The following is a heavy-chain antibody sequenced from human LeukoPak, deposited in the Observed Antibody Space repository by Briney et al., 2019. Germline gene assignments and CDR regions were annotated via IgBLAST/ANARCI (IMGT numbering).Heavy chain of an antibody. CDR2: IYYSGST. D-gene: IGHD5-12*01. J-gene: IGHJ4*02. Sequence: SETLSLTCTVSGGSISSYYWSWIRQPPGKGLEWIGYIYYSGSTSYNPSLKSRVTISVDTSSNQFSLILTSVTAADTAVYYCARGTKTGYTGYDWSYWGQGSLVTVSS. CDR1: GGSISSYY. V-gene: IGHV4-59*01. CDR3: ARGTKTGYTGYDWSY.